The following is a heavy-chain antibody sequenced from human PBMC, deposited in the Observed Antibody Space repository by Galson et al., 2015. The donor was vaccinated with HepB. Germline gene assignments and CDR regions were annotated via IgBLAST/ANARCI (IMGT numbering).Heavy chain of an antibody. CDR2: INTNTGNP. D-gene: IGHD3-9*01. Sequence: SVKVSCKASGYTFTSYAMNWVRQAPGQGLEWMGWINTNTGNPTYAQGFTGRFVFSLDTSVSTAYLQISSLKAEDTAVYYCARLRLTGYYSRPYYFDYWGQGTLVTVSS. V-gene: IGHV7-4-1*02. CDR1: GYTFTSYA. CDR3: ARLRLTGYYSRPYYFDY. J-gene: IGHJ4*02.